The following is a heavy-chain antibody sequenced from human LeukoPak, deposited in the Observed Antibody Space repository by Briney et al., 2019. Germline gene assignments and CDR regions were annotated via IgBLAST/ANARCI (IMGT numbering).Heavy chain of an antibody. V-gene: IGHV3-23*01. Sequence: GGSLRLSCAASCFTFSDYYMSWVRQAPGKGLEWVSDISSSGGSTYYADSVKGRFTISRDNSKDTLYLQMNSLRAEDTAVYYCAKRAGYFDDWGQGTLVTVSS. CDR3: AKRAGYFDD. CDR1: CFTFSDYY. J-gene: IGHJ4*02. D-gene: IGHD6-13*01. CDR2: ISSSGGST.